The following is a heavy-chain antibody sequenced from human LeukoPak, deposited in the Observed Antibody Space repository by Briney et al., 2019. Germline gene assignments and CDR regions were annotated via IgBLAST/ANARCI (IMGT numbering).Heavy chain of an antibody. CDR2: IYYSGTT. J-gene: IGHJ6*03. D-gene: IGHD3-22*01. CDR1: GASISSYF. V-gene: IGHV4-59*01. CDR3: ARSTSGYYSKHYYFYMDV. Sequence: PSETLSLTCSVSGASISSYFWRWIRQPPGKGLEWIGYIYYSGTTNYNPSLKSRIAISLDTSKKQFSLRMRSVTAADTAVYYCARSTSGYYSKHYYFYMDVWGKGTTVTVSS.